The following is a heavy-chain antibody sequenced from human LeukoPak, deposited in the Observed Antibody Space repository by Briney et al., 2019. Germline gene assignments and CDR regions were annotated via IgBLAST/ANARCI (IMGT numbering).Heavy chain of an antibody. V-gene: IGHV3-7*01. J-gene: IGHJ4*02. CDR2: TNPDGSIK. D-gene: IGHD3-3*01. CDR1: GFIFGGYW. Sequence: GGSLRLSCAASGFIFGGYWMSWVRQAPGRGLEWVANTNPDGSIKYYVDSVNGRFTISRDNAKNSLYLQMNSLRAEDTAVYYCVGGFLQWLYWGQGTLVTVSS. CDR3: VGGFLQWLY.